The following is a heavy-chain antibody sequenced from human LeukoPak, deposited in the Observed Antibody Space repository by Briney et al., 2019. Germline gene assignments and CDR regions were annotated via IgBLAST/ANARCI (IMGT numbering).Heavy chain of an antibody. Sequence: GGSLRLSCAASGFTFNNYAMTWVRQAPGKGLEWVSSISGSGGSAYYAVSVKGRFTVSRDNSNTRLHLQMDSLRAEDTAVYYCAKTYDSSGYYYYYYYMDVWGKGTTVTISS. CDR1: GFTFNNYA. CDR2: ISGSGGSA. V-gene: IGHV3-23*01. J-gene: IGHJ6*03. D-gene: IGHD3-22*01. CDR3: AKTYDSSGYYYYYYYMDV.